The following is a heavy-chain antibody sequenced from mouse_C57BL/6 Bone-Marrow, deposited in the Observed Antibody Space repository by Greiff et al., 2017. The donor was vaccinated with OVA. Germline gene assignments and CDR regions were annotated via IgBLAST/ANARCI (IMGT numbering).Heavy chain of an antibody. D-gene: IGHD2-5*01. J-gene: IGHJ3*01. Sequence: VQLQQPGAELVKPGASVKMSCKASGYTFTSYWITWVKQRPGQGLEWIGDIYPGSGSTNYNEKFKSKATLTVDTSSSTAYMQLSSLTSEDSAVYYCVKTGSNPDDWFAYWGQGTLVTVSA. CDR1: GYTFTSYW. V-gene: IGHV1-55*01. CDR3: VKTGSNPDDWFAY. CDR2: IYPGSGST.